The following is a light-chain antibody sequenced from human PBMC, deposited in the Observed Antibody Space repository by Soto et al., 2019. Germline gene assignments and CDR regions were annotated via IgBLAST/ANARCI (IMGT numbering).Light chain of an antibody. CDR1: SSNVGGNP. CDR2: TNT. J-gene: IGLJ1*01. CDR3: ASWDDSLNGPG. V-gene: IGLV1-44*01. Sequence: QSVLTQPHSASGTPGQRVTISCSGSSSNVGGNPVNWYQHVPTTAPKLLIYTNTQRPSGVPDRFSGSKSGTSASLAISGHQSEDEADYYCASWDDSLNGPGFGTGTKLTVL.